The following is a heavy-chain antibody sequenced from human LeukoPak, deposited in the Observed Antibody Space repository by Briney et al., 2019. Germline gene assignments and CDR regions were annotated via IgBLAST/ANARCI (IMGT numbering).Heavy chain of an antibody. CDR2: ISGSGGSA. CDR3: AKNSGSWYYFEY. CDR1: GITFGSHV. J-gene: IGHJ4*02. Sequence: GGSLRLSCAASGITFGSHVMSWVRQAPGKGLEWVSSISGSGGSADYADSVKGRFTISRDNSKNTLFLQMNSLRAEDTAVYYCAKNSGSWYYFEYWGQGTLVTVSS. V-gene: IGHV3-23*01. D-gene: IGHD6-13*01.